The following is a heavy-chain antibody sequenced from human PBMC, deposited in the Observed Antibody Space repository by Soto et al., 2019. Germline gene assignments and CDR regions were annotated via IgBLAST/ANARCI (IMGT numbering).Heavy chain of an antibody. J-gene: IGHJ5*02. Sequence: SVKVSCKASGVTFSSYAISWVRQAPGQGLEWMGGIIPIFGTANYAQKVQGRVTITADESTSTAYMELSSLRSEDTAVYYCATYSSSWYSSNWFDPWGQGTLVTVSS. V-gene: IGHV1-69*13. CDR3: ATYSSSWYSSNWFDP. CDR2: IIPIFGTA. D-gene: IGHD6-13*01. CDR1: GVTFSSYA.